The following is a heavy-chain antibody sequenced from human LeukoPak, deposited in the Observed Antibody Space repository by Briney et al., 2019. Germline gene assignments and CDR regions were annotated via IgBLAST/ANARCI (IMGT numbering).Heavy chain of an antibody. CDR1: GFTFSSYS. CDR2: LSSDGSNK. J-gene: IGHJ4*02. CDR3: AKGGEICSGGSCSPGY. V-gene: IGHV3-30*18. D-gene: IGHD2-15*01. Sequence: PGGSLRLSCAASGFTFSSYSMHWVRQAPGKGLEWVAVLSSDGSNKYYTDSVKGRFTISRDNSKDTLYLQMNSLRVEDTALYYCAKGGEICSGGSCSPGYWGQGTLVTVSS.